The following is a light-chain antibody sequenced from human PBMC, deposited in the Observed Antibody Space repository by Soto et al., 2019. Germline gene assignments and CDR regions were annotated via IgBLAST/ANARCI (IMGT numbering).Light chain of an antibody. V-gene: IGLV1-47*01. CDR1: SSNIGSNY. J-gene: IGLJ3*02. Sequence: QSVLTQPPSASGTPGQRVTISCSGSSSNIGSNYVYWYQQLPGTAPKLLIYRNNQRPSGVPDRFSGSKSGTSASLAISGLRSEDEADYYCEAWDDSLRGWVFGGGTKLTVL. CDR2: RNN. CDR3: EAWDDSLRGWV.